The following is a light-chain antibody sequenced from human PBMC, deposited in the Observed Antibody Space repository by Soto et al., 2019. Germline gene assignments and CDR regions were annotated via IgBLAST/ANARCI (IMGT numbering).Light chain of an antibody. CDR2: EVS. CDR1: SSDVGSHNL. V-gene: IGLV2-14*02. J-gene: IGLJ1*01. CDR3: SSYTSSSVYV. Sequence: QSALTQPASVSGSPGQSITISCTGTSSDVGSHNLVSWYQQRPGKAPKFMIYEVSNRPSGVSNRFSGSKSGNTASLTISGLQAEDEADYYCSSYTSSSVYVFGTGTKLTVL.